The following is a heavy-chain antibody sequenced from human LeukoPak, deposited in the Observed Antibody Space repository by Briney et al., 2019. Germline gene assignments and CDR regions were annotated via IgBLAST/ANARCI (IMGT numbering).Heavy chain of an antibody. J-gene: IGHJ3*02. CDR2: ISYDGSNK. Sequence: GRSLRLSCAASGFTFSSYAMHWVRQAPGKGLEWVAVISYDGSNKYYPDSVKGRFTISRDNSKNTLYLQMNSLRAEDTAVYYCARDSQARSFEGGAFDIWGQGTMVTVSS. V-gene: IGHV3-30*04. CDR3: ARDSQARSFEGGAFDI. D-gene: IGHD3-9*01. CDR1: GFTFSSYA.